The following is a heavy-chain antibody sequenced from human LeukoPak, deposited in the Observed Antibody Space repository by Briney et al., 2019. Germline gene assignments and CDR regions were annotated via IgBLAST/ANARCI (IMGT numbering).Heavy chain of an antibody. V-gene: IGHV1-46*01. CDR3: ARDPSSGWYGLMNYFDY. D-gene: IGHD6-19*01. CDR2: INPSGGST. Sequence: ASVKVSCKASGYTFTSYYMHWVRQAPGQGLEWMGIINPSGGSTSYAQKFQGRVTMTRDTSTSTVYMELSSLRSEDTAVYYCARDPSSGWYGLMNYFDYWGQGTLVTVSS. J-gene: IGHJ4*02. CDR1: GYTFTSYY.